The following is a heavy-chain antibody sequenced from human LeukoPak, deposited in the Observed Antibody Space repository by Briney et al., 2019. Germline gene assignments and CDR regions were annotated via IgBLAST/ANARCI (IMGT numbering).Heavy chain of an antibody. V-gene: IGHV3-74*01. CDR1: GFTFSSYG. CDR3: ARDDVGATPLERN. J-gene: IGHJ4*02. Sequence: GGSLRLSCAASGFTFSSYGMSWVRQAPGKGLVWVSRINSDGSSTSYADPVKGRFTISRDNAKNTLYLQMNSLRAEDTAVYYCARDDVGATPLERNWGQGTLVTVSS. D-gene: IGHD1-26*01. CDR2: INSDGSST.